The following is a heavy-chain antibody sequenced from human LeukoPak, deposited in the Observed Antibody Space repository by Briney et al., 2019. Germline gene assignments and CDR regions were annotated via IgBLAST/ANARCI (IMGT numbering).Heavy chain of an antibody. Sequence: GGSLRLSCAASGFTFSSYWMHWVRQAPGKGLVWVSRINSDGSTTGYADSVKGRFTISRDNTKNTLYLQMNSLRAEDTAVYYCAEERGDQTDYWGQGTRVTVSS. CDR2: INSDGSTT. V-gene: IGHV3-74*01. J-gene: IGHJ4*02. CDR1: GFTFSSYW. D-gene: IGHD3-16*01. CDR3: AEERGDQTDY.